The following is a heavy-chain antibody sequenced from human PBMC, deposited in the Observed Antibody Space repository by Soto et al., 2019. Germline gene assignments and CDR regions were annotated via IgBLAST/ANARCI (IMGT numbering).Heavy chain of an antibody. J-gene: IGHJ4*02. CDR3: ASSPYRGALFEY. CDR2: INSDGSST. CDR1: GFTLSSYW. V-gene: IGHV3-74*01. D-gene: IGHD3-10*01. Sequence: PGGSLRLSCAASGFTLSSYWMHWVRQAPGKGLVWVSRINSDGSSTSYADSVKGRFTISRDNAKNTLYLQMNSLRAEDTAVYYCASSPYRGALFEYWGQGTLVTVSS.